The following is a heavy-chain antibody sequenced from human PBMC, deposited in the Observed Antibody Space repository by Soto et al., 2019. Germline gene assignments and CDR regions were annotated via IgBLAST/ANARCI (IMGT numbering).Heavy chain of an antibody. CDR1: GFTFSSYG. CDR2: IWYDGSNK. CDR3: ARDRTGEKNYDYVWGSYSIDAFDI. D-gene: IGHD3-16*01. Sequence: GGSLRLSCAASGFTFSSYGMHWVRQAPGKGLEWVAVIWYDGSNKYYADSVKGRFTISRDNSKNTLYLQMNSLRAEDTAVYYCARDRTGEKNYDYVWGSYSIDAFDIWGQGTMVTVSS. J-gene: IGHJ3*02. V-gene: IGHV3-33*01.